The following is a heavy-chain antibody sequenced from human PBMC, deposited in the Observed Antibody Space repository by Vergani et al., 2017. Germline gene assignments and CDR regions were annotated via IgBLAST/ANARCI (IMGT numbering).Heavy chain of an antibody. V-gene: IGHV4-39*01. CDR2: IYYSGST. J-gene: IGHJ6*02. CDR3: ARMGPRPQHPEYYYYYGMDF. D-gene: IGHD1-1*01. Sequence: QLQLQESGPGLVKPSETLSLTCTVSGGSISSSSYYWGWIRQPPGKGLEWIGSIYYSGSTYYNPSLKSRVTISVDTSKNQFSLKLSSVTAADTAVYYCARMGPRPQHPEYYYYYGMDFWGQATTVTVSS. CDR1: GGSISSSSYY.